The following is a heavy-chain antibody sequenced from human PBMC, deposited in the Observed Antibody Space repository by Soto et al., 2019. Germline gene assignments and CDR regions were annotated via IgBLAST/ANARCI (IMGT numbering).Heavy chain of an antibody. V-gene: IGHV1-69*13. CDR2: IIPIFGTA. J-gene: IGHJ4*02. CDR3: ARSAGATPYSFDY. Sequence: GASVKVSCKASGGTFSSYAISWVRQAPGQGLEWMGGIIPIFGTANYAQKFQGRVTITADESTSTAYMELSSLRSEDTAVYYCARSAGATPYSFDYWGQGTLVTVSS. CDR1: GGTFSSYA. D-gene: IGHD1-26*01.